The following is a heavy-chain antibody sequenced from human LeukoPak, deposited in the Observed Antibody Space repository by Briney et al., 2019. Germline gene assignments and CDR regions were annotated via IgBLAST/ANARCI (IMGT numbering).Heavy chain of an antibody. J-gene: IGHJ3*02. V-gene: IGHV4-61*01. D-gene: IGHD5-18*01. CDR3: ARAPSRGYSYGYGAFDI. Sequence: PXETLSLTCTVSGGSVSSGSYYWSWIRQPPGTGLEWIGYIYYSGSTNYNPSLKSRVTISVDTSKNQFSLKLSSVTAADTAVYYCARAPSRGYSYGYGAFDIWGQGTMVTVSS. CDR1: GGSVSSGSYY. CDR2: IYYSGST.